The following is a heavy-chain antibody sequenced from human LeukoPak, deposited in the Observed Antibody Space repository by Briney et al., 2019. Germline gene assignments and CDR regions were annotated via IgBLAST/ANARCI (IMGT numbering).Heavy chain of an antibody. J-gene: IGHJ4*02. CDR1: GFTVNNNH. V-gene: IGHV3-66*01. CDR2: IYSGGST. CDR3: AGSEVY. D-gene: IGHD1-14*01. Sequence: GGSLRLSCAASGFTVNNNHMSWVRQAPGKGLEWVSIIYSGGSTYYADSVKGRFTISRDNSKNTLYLQMSSLRAEDTAVYYCAGSEVYWGQGTLVTVSS.